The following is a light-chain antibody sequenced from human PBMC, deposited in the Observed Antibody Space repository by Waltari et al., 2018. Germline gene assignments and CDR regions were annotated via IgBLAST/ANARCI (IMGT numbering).Light chain of an antibody. CDR1: QSISSY. CDR3: QQRSNWPPAVT. Sequence: EIVLTQSPATLTLSPGERATLSCRASQSISSYFAWYQQKPGQAPRLLIYDASTRATGIPARFSGSGSGTEFTLTISSLEPEDFAVYYCQQRSNWPPAVTFGQGTKVEIK. V-gene: IGKV3-11*01. J-gene: IGKJ1*01. CDR2: DAS.